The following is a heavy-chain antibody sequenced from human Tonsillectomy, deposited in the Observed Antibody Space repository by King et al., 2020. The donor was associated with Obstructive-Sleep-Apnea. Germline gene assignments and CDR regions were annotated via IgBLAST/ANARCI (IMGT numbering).Heavy chain of an antibody. J-gene: IGHJ6*02. CDR3: TRDIAAAGSSYYGMDV. CDR1: GFTFGDYA. V-gene: IGHV3-49*03. Sequence: QLVQSGGGLVQPGRSLRLSCTASGFTFGDYAMSWFRQAPGKGLEWGGFIRSKAYGGTTEYAASVKGRFTISRDDSKSIAYLQMNSLKTEDTAVYYCTRDIAAAGSSYYGMDVWGQGTTVTVSS. CDR2: IRSKAYGGTT. D-gene: IGHD6-13*01.